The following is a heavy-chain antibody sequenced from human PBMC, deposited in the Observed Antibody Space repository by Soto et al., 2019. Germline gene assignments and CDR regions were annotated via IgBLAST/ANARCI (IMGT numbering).Heavy chain of an antibody. V-gene: IGHV3-48*02. J-gene: IGHJ4*02. CDR2: ISSSSSTI. Sequence: EVQLVESGGGLVQPGGSLRLSCAASGFTFSSYSMNWVRQAPGKGLEWVSYISSSSSTIYYADSVNGRFTISRDNSKNSLYLQMNSLRDEDTAVYYCARDRRDGDYYDSSGYNWGQGALVTVSS. CDR3: ARDRRDGDYYDSSGYN. D-gene: IGHD3-22*01. CDR1: GFTFSSYS.